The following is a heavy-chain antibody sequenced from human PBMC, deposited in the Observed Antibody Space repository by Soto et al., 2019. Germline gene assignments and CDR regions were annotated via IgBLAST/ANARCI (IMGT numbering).Heavy chain of an antibody. J-gene: IGHJ4*02. D-gene: IGHD2-21*02. Sequence: GGSLRLSCAASGFTFSSYGMHWVRQAPGKGLEWVAVIWYDGSNKYYADSVKGRFTISRDNSKNTLYLQMNSLRAEDTAVYYCARDREVTAHFDYWGQGTLVTVSS. CDR1: GFTFSSYG. V-gene: IGHV3-33*01. CDR3: ARDREVTAHFDY. CDR2: IWYDGSNK.